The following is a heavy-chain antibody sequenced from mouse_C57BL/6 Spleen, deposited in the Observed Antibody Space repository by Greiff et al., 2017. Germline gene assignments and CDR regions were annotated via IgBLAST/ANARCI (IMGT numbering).Heavy chain of an antibody. CDR3: ARGIYYDYDEAWFAY. J-gene: IGHJ3*01. CDR2: INPNNGGT. Sequence: EVQLQQSGPELVKPGASVKMSCKASGYTFTDYNMHWVKQSHGKSLEWIGYINPNNGGTSYNQKFKGKATLTVNKSSSTAYMELRSLTSEDSEVYYCARGIYYDYDEAWFAYWGQGTLVTVSA. V-gene: IGHV1-22*01. D-gene: IGHD2-4*01. CDR1: GYTFTDYN.